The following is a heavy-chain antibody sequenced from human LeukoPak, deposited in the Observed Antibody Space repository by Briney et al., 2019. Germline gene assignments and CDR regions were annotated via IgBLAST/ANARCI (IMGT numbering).Heavy chain of an antibody. Sequence: GRSLRLSCAASGFTFNDYAMHWVRQAPGKGLEWVSGISWNSGSIGYADSVKGRFTISRDNAKNSLYLQMNSLRAEDTALYYCAKDSSGYDSNWYFDLWGRGTLVTVSS. D-gene: IGHD3-22*01. CDR3: AKDSSGYDSNWYFDL. J-gene: IGHJ2*01. CDR1: GFTFNDYA. CDR2: ISWNSGSI. V-gene: IGHV3-9*01.